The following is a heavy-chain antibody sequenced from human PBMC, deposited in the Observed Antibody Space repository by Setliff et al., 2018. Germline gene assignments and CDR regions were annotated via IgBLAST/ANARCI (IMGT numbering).Heavy chain of an antibody. CDR3: AREPWYYNFWSGYPYYYYMDV. Sequence: SETLSLTCTVSGGSISSYYWSWIRQPPGKGLEWIGYIYTSGSTNYNPSLKSRVTISVDTSKNQFSLTLSSVTAADTAVYYCAREPWYYNFWSGYPYYYYMDVWGKGATVTVSS. J-gene: IGHJ6*03. CDR2: IYTSGST. CDR1: GGSISSYY. V-gene: IGHV4-4*08. D-gene: IGHD3-3*01.